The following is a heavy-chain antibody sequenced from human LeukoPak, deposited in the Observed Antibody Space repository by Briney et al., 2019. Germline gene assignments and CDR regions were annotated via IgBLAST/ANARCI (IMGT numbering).Heavy chain of an antibody. CDR3: AGYIAARRAFDT. CDR2: IYTSGST. CDR1: GGSISSYY. Sequence: SETLSLTCTVSGGSISSYYWSWIRQPAGKGLEWIGRIYTSGSTNYNPSLKSRVTMSVDTSKNQFSLKLSSVTAADTAVYYCAGYIAARRAFDTWGQGTMVTVSS. V-gene: IGHV4-4*07. D-gene: IGHD6-6*01. J-gene: IGHJ3*02.